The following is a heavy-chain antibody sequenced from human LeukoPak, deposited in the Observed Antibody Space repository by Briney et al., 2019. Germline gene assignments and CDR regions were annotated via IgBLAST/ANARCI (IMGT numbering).Heavy chain of an antibody. D-gene: IGHD3-22*01. J-gene: IGHJ4*02. CDR1: GFTFSNYG. CDR2: IWYDGINK. CDR3: AREFHYYFESSGPLEY. V-gene: IGHV3-33*01. Sequence: PGRSLRLSCAASGFTFSNYGMHWVRQAPGKGLEWVAHIWYDGINKYYADSVKGRFTISRDHSKNTLYLQMNSLRAEETAVYYCAREFHYYFESSGPLEYWGQGTLVSVSS.